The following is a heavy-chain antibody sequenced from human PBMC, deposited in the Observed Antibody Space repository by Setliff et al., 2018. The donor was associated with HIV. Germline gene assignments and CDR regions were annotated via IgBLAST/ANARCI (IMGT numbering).Heavy chain of an antibody. J-gene: IGHJ3*02. V-gene: IGHV3-23*01. CDR1: GFTFSSHG. CDR2: ITTSGSNT. Sequence: PGGSLRLSCAASGFTFSSHGINWVRQAPGKRLEWVSSITTSGSNTYYADSVKGRFTVSRDNSKNTLSLQMNNLRAEDTAIYYCALRAFDIWGQGTMVTVSS. CDR3: ALRAFDI.